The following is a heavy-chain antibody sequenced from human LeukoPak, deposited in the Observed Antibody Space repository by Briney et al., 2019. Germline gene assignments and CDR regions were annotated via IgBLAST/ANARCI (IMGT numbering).Heavy chain of an antibody. D-gene: IGHD5-12*01. CDR1: GGSISSSSYY. CDR3: AKDFPWHFDY. CDR2: ISGSGGST. Sequence: ETLSLTCTVSGGSISSSSYYWGWVRQAPGKGLEWVSAISGSGGSTYYADSVKGRFTISRDNSKNTLYLQMNSLRAEDTAVYCCAKDFPWHFDYWGQGTLVTVSS. J-gene: IGHJ4*02. V-gene: IGHV3-23*01.